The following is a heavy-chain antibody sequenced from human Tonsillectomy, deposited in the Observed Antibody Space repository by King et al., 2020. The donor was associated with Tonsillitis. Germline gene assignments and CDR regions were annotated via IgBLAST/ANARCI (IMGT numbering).Heavy chain of an antibody. CDR1: GFTFSGSA. V-gene: IGHV3-73*01. Sequence: EVQLVESGGGLVQPGGSLKLSCAASGFTFSGSAMHWVRQASGKGLEWVGRIGSKTNSYATAYAASVKGRFTISRDDSKNTAYLQMNSLRTEDTAVYYCTRPEADYWGQGTLVTVSS. CDR3: TRPEADY. J-gene: IGHJ4*02. CDR2: IGSKTNSYAT.